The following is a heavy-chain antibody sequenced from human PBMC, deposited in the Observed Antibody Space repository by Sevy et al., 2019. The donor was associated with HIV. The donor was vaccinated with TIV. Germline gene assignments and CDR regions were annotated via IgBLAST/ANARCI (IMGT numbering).Heavy chain of an antibody. CDR1: GYTFTGYY. D-gene: IGHD2-15*01. J-gene: IGHJ5*02. CDR2: INPNSGGT. CDR3: AREGVYCSGGSCYSSWFDP. V-gene: IGHV1-2*02. Sequence: ASVKVSCKASGYTFTGYYMHWVRQAPGQGLEWMGWINPNSGGTNYAQKFQGRVTMTRDTSISTAYMELSRLGSDDTAVYYCAREGVYCSGGSCYSSWFDPWGQGTLVTVSS.